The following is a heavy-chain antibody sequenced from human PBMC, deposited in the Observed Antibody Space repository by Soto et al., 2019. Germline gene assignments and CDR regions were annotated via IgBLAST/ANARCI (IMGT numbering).Heavy chain of an antibody. Sequence: ASVKVSCKASGYTFTSYDINWVRQATGQGLEWMGWMNPNSGNTGYAQKFQGRVTMTRNTSISTAYMELSSLRSEDTAVYYCATYDSGYDRWGDDGFDIWGQGTMVTVSS. CDR3: ATYDSGYDRWGDDGFDI. V-gene: IGHV1-8*01. CDR2: MNPNSGNT. CDR1: GYTFTSYD. J-gene: IGHJ3*02. D-gene: IGHD5-12*01.